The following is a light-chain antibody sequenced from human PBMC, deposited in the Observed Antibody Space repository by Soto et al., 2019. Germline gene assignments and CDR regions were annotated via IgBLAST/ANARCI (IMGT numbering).Light chain of an antibody. CDR2: KAS. CDR3: QQYNSYPLT. V-gene: IGKV1-5*03. CDR1: QSVGSW. J-gene: IGKJ4*01. Sequence: DIQMTQSPSTLSASVGDRVTITCRASQSVGSWLAWYQQKTGKAPKLLIYKASTLESGVPSRFSGSGSGTEFTLNISSLQADDFATYDCQQYNSYPLTFGGGTKVEIK.